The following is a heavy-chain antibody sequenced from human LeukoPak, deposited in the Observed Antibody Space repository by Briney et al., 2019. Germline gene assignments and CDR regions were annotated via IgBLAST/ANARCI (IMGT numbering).Heavy chain of an antibody. D-gene: IGHD3-10*01. Sequence: PGGSLRLSCAASGFTVSSNYMSWVRQAPGMGLEWVSVIYSGGSTYYADSVKGRFTISRDNSKNTLYLQMNSLRAEDTAVYYCARAPRLLTYGFDYWGQGTLVTVSS. V-gene: IGHV3-53*01. CDR1: GFTVSSNY. CDR2: IYSGGST. CDR3: ARAPRLLTYGFDY. J-gene: IGHJ4*02.